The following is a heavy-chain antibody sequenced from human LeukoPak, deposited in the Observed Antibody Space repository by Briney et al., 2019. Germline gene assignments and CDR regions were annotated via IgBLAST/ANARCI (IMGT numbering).Heavy chain of an antibody. CDR3: ARTLGYCGNSNYYEVFDY. CDR2: VSAYNAHT. J-gene: IGHJ4*02. D-gene: IGHD2-2*01. Sequence: ASVKVSCKASGYTFTNYGFTWVRQAPGQGLEWIGWVSAYNAHTNYAQNLQGRITMTTDTSTSTAYMELRSLRSDDTAVYYCARTLGYCGNSNYYEVFDYWGQGTLVTVSS. V-gene: IGHV1-18*01. CDR1: GYTFTNYG.